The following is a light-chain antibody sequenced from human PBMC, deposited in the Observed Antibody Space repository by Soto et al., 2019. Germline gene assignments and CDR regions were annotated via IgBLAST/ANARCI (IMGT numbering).Light chain of an antibody. CDR2: AAS. V-gene: IGKV1-39*01. Sequence: DIQMTQSPSSLSASLGDRVTITCRASQSISSYLNWYQQKPGKVPKLLIYAASSLQSGVPSRFSGSGSGTDFTLTISSLQPEDFATYYCQQSYSTPRTFXQGTKVDIK. CDR3: QQSYSTPRT. CDR1: QSISSY. J-gene: IGKJ1*01.